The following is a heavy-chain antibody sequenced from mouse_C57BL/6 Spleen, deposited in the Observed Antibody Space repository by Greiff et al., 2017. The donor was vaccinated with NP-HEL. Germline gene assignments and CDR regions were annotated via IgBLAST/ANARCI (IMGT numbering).Heavy chain of an antibody. D-gene: IGHD2-5*01. Sequence: VKVQQPGAELVKPGASVKLSCKASGYTFTSYWMHWVKQRPGQGLEWIGMIHPNSGSTNYNEKFKSKATLTVDKSSSTAYMQLSSLTSEDSAVYYCATYYSNSMDYWGQGTSVTVSS. CDR2: IHPNSGST. J-gene: IGHJ4*01. CDR1: GYTFTSYW. V-gene: IGHV1-64*01. CDR3: ATYYSNSMDY.